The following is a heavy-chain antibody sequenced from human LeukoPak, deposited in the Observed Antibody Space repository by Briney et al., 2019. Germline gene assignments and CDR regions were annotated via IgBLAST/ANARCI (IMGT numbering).Heavy chain of an antibody. CDR3: ARGGSYGGYHSY. CDR2: IRYDGSDK. CDR1: GFTFSYYG. V-gene: IGHV3-30*02. J-gene: IGHJ4*02. Sequence: GGSLRLSCAASGFTFSYYGMHWARQAPGKGLEWVAFIRYDGSDKYYADSVKGRFTISRDNSKNMLYLQMNSLRAEDTALYYCARGGSYGGYHSYWGQGTLVTVSS. D-gene: IGHD4-23*01.